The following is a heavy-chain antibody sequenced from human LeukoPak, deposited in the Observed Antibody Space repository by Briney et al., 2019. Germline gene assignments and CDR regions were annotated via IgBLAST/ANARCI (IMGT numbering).Heavy chain of an antibody. D-gene: IGHD5-18*01. CDR3: ARESAGYSYGH. J-gene: IGHJ4*02. CDR1: GFTFSSYA. V-gene: IGHV3-30-3*01. CDR2: ISYDGSNK. Sequence: GGSLRLSCAASGFTFSSYAMHWVRQAPGKGLEWVAVISYDGSNKYYADSVKGRFTISRDNSKNTLYLQMNSLRAEDTAVYYCARESAGYSYGHWGQGTLVTVSS.